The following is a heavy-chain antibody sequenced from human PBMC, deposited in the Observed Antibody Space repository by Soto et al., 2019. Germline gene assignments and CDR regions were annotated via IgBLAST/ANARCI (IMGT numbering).Heavy chain of an antibody. CDR3: ARDKSSSWYKNYYYYGMDV. CDR1: GYTFTHYA. CDR2: INPNSGGT. J-gene: IGHJ6*02. Sequence: ASVKVSCKASGYTFTHYAIHWVRQAPGQGPEWMGWINPNSGGTNYAQKFQGWVTMTRDTSISTAYMELSRLRSDDTAVYYCARDKSSSWYKNYYYYGMDVWGQGTTVTV. D-gene: IGHD6-13*01. V-gene: IGHV1-2*04.